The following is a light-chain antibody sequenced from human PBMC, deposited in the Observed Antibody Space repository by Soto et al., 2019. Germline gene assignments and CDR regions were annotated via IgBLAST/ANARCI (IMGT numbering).Light chain of an antibody. V-gene: IGKV1-33*01. CDR3: QQYDNLPPYT. Sequence: DIQMTQSPSSLSASVGDRVTITCQASQDISNYLNWYQQKPGKAPKLLIYDASNLETGVPSRFSGRVSGTDFTFTIRSLQPEDIPTYYCQQYDNLPPYTFGQGTKLEI. J-gene: IGKJ2*01. CDR2: DAS. CDR1: QDISNY.